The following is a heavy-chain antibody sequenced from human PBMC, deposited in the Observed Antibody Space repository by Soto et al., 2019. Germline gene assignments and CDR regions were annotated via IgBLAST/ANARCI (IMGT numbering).Heavy chain of an antibody. J-gene: IGHJ6*02. CDR3: ARAVLLWFGELLPHYYYYGMDV. CDR1: GGTFSSYA. Sequence: VPLVQSGAEVKKPGSSVKVSCKASGGTFSSYAISWVRQAPGQGLEWMGGIIPIFGTANYAQKFQGRVTITADESTSTAYMELSSLRSEDTAVYYCARAVLLWFGELLPHYYYYGMDVWGQGTTVTVSS. CDR2: IIPIFGTA. D-gene: IGHD3-10*01. V-gene: IGHV1-69*01.